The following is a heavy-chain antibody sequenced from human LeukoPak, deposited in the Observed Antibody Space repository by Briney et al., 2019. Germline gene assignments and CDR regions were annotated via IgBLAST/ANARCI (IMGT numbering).Heavy chain of an antibody. V-gene: IGHV1-8*02. Sequence: ASVKVSCKASGYTFTSYDINWVRRATGQGLEWMGWMNPNSGNTGYAQKFQGRVTMTRNTSISTAYMELSSLRSEDTAVYYCAAMTTVTMYSYFFDSWGQGTLLTVSS. CDR3: AAMTTVTMYSYFFDS. J-gene: IGHJ4*02. CDR1: GYTFTSYD. CDR2: MNPNSGNT. D-gene: IGHD4-17*01.